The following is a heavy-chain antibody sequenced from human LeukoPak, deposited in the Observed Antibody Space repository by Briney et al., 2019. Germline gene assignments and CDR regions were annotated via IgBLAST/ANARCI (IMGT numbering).Heavy chain of an antibody. Sequence: GASVKVSCKVSGYTLTELSMHWVRQAPGKGLEWMGGFDPEDGETIYAQKFQGRVTMTEDTSTDTAYMELSSLRSEDTAAYYCATSSYYDFWSGYDYWGQGTLVTVSS. CDR2: FDPEDGET. D-gene: IGHD3-3*01. CDR3: ATSSYYDFWSGYDY. J-gene: IGHJ4*02. V-gene: IGHV1-24*01. CDR1: GYTLTELS.